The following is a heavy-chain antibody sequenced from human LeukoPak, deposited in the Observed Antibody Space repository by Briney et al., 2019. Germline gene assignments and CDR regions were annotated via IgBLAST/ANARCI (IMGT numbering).Heavy chain of an antibody. CDR3: AKASGSGYGKDYFDY. CDR1: GFTFSSNA. D-gene: IGHD1-26*01. Sequence: PGGSLRLSCAASGFTFSSNAMSWVRQAPGKGLEWVSNISGSGGSTDYADSVKGRFTISTDNSKNTLYLQMNSLRAEDTALYYCAKASGSGYGKDYFDYWGQGTLVTVSS. CDR2: ISGSGGST. V-gene: IGHV3-23*01. J-gene: IGHJ4*02.